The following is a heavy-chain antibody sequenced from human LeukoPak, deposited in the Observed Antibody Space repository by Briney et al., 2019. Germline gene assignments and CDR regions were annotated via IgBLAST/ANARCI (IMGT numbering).Heavy chain of an antibody. CDR2: ISGTGDTT. Sequence: GGSLRLSCAASGFTFNNYTISWVRQAPGKGLGWVSVISGTGDTTYCAGSVKGRFVISRDNYKNTLYLQMCSMRAEDTAVYYCGKDQRFGDLDDYRGQGTLVTVSS. CDR3: GKDQRFGDLDDY. D-gene: IGHD3-10*01. V-gene: IGHV3-23*01. CDR1: GFTFNNYT. J-gene: IGHJ4*02.